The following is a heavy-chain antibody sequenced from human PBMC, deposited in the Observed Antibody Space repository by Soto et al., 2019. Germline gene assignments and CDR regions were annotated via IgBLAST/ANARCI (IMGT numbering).Heavy chain of an antibody. J-gene: IGHJ6*02. CDR3: ARDKGSGWPFHDYGMDV. V-gene: IGHV3-48*02. Sequence: PGGSLRLSCAASGFTFSSYSMNWVRQAPGKGLEWVSYISSSSSTIYYADSVKGRFTISRDNAKNSLYLQMNSLRDEDTAVYYCARDKGSGWPFHDYGMDVWGQGTTVTV. D-gene: IGHD6-19*01. CDR2: ISSSSSTI. CDR1: GFTFSSYS.